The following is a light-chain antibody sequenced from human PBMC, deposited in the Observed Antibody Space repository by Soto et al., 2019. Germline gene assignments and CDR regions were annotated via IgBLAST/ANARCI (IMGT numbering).Light chain of an antibody. CDR3: QQYGSSPGT. CDR2: DTS. V-gene: IGKV3-20*01. CDR1: QSVSSSY. Sequence: EIVLTQSPGTLSLSPGERATLSCRASQSVSSSYLAWYKQKPGQAPRLLMYDTSSRATGIPDRFSGSGSGADFTLTISRLEPEDFAVYYCQQYGSSPGTVGQGTKLEIK. J-gene: IGKJ2*01.